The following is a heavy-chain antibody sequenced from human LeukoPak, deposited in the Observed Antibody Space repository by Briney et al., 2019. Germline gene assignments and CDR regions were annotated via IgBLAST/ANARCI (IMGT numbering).Heavy chain of an antibody. CDR3: AREVSCSSTSCDYYYYYMDV. V-gene: IGHV4-59*01. D-gene: IGHD2-2*01. CDR1: GGSISCYY. J-gene: IGHJ6*03. CDR2: IYYSGST. Sequence: SETLSLTCTVSGGSISCYYWSWIRQPPGKGLEWIGYIYYSGSTNYNPSLKSRVTISVDTSKNQFSLKLSSVTAADTAVYYCAREVSCSSTSCDYYYYYMDVWGKGTTVTVSS.